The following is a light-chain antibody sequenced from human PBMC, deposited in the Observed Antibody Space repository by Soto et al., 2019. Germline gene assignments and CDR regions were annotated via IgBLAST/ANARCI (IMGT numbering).Light chain of an antibody. CDR2: EVS. J-gene: IGLJ3*02. Sequence: QSVLTQPASVSGSPGQSITISCTGTSSDVGGYNYVSWYQHHPGKAPKLMIYEVSNRPSGVSNRFSGSKSGNTASLTISGLQAEDEAHYYCALYTASDTRVFGGGTKVTVL. CDR1: SSDVGGYNY. V-gene: IGLV2-14*01. CDR3: ALYTASDTRV.